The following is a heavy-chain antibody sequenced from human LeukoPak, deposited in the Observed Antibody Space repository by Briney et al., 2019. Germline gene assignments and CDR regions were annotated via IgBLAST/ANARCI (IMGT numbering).Heavy chain of an antibody. CDR1: VFTLTDYY. J-gene: IGHJ1*01. V-gene: IGHV3-11*06. CDR2: ISGSSGDK. Sequence: GGSLRLSCAPSVFTLTDYYMSWIPQTPRKGLEWVSYISGSSGDKNYADSLKGRFTISRDNAKNSVYLQMNSLSAEDTAVYYCARQGLYDSSDFWTFQHWGQGTLVTVS. D-gene: IGHD3/OR15-3a*01. CDR3: ARQGLYDSSDFWTFQH.